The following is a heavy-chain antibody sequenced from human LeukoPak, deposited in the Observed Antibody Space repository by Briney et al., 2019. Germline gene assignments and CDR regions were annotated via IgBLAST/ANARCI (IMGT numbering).Heavy chain of an antibody. CDR3: AREAAAGNFDP. D-gene: IGHD6-13*01. CDR2: IYYSGST. V-gene: IGHV4-59*01. J-gene: IGHJ5*02. CDR1: GGSISSYY. Sequence: PSETLSLTCTVSGGSISSYYWSWIRQPPGKGLEWIGYIYYSGSTNYNPSLKSQVTISVDTSKNQFSLKLSSVTAADTAVYYCAREAAAGNFDPWGQGTLVTVSS.